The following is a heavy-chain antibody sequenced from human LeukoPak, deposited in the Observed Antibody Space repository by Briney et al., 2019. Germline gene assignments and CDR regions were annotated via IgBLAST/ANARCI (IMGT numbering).Heavy chain of an antibody. D-gene: IGHD6-19*01. CDR2: MNPNSGDT. Sequence: ASVKVSCKASGYTFTSYDINWVRQATGQGLEWMGWMNPNSGDTGYAQKFQGRVTITRNTSITTAYMELNNLRSEDTAVYYCARDISWLGFDYWGQGILVTVSS. CDR3: ARDISWLGFDY. V-gene: IGHV1-8*01. CDR1: GYTFTSYD. J-gene: IGHJ4*02.